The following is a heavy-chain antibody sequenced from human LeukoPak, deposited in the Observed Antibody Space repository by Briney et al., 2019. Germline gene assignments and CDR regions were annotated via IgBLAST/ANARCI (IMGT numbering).Heavy chain of an antibody. D-gene: IGHD4-17*01. CDR1: GFTFSSYG. Sequence: GGSLRLSCAASGFTFSSYGMHWVRQAPGKGLEWVAVISYDGSNKYYADSVKGRFTISRDNSKNTLYLQMNSLRTEDTAVYYCARNPYGDYYFDYWGQGTLVTVSS. CDR2: ISYDGSNK. V-gene: IGHV3-30*03. J-gene: IGHJ4*02. CDR3: ARNPYGDYYFDY.